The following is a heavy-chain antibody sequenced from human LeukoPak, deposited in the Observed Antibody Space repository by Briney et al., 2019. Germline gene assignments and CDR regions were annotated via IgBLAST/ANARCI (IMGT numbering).Heavy chain of an antibody. CDR1: GGSFSGYF. V-gene: IGHV4-34*01. CDR2: INHSGYT. J-gene: IGHJ6*03. Sequence: SETLSLTCAVYGGSFSGYFWTWIRQPPGKGLEWIGEINHSGYTNYNPSLKSRVTISVDTSKNQFSLKLSSVTAADTAVYYCARVDSYYYYMDVWGKGTTVTVSS. CDR3: ARVDSYYYYMDV.